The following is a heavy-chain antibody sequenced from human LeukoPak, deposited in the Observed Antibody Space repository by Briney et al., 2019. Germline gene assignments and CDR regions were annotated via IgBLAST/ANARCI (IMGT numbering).Heavy chain of an antibody. J-gene: IGHJ4*02. CDR1: GGTFSGYY. V-gene: IGHV4-34*01. Sequence: PSETLSLTCAVYGGTFSGYYWSWIRQPPGKGLEWIGEINHSGSTNYNPSLKSRVTISVDTSKNQFSLKLSSVTAADTAVYYCARGQTITIFGVVIIGHYYFDYWGQGTLGTVSS. D-gene: IGHD3-3*01. CDR3: ARGQTITIFGVVIIGHYYFDY. CDR2: INHSGST.